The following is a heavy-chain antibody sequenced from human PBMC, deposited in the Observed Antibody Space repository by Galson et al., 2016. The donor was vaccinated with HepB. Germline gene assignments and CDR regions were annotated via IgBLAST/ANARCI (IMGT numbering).Heavy chain of an antibody. J-gene: IGHJ4*02. D-gene: IGHD1-26*01. CDR3: ARELDHSGSYLTAFDY. CDR2: IYPGDSDT. CDR1: GYSFTGYW. V-gene: IGHV5-51*01. Sequence: QSGAEVKKPGESLKISCKASGYSFTGYWIGWVRRRPGKGLEWMGIIYPGDSDTRYSTSFQGQVTISADKSITTAYLQWSSLKASDTAMYYCARELDHSGSYLTAFDYWGQGTLVTVSS.